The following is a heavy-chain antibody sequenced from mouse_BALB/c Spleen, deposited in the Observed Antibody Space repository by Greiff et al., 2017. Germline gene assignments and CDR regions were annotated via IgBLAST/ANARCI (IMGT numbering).Heavy chain of an antibody. CDR2: IDPETGGT. J-gene: IGHJ3*01. CDR3: TVYAPFAY. D-gene: IGHD2-3*01. V-gene: IGHV1-15*01. CDR1: GYTFTDYE. Sequence: QVQLQQSGAELVRPGASVTLSCKASGYTFTDYEMHWVKQTPVHGLEWIGAIDPETGGTAYNQKFKGKATLTADKSSSTAYMELRSLTSEDSAVYYCTVYAPFAYWGQGTLVTVSA.